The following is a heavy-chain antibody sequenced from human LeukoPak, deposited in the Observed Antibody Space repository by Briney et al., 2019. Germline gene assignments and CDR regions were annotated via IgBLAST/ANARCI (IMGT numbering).Heavy chain of an antibody. Sequence: PGGSLRLSCAASGFTFSSYAMSWVRQAPGKGLEWVSATSGSGGSTYYADSVKGRFTISRDNSKNTLYLRMNSPRAEDTAVYYGAKDRGFTMIVVVIGGAFDYWGQGTLVTVSS. J-gene: IGHJ4*02. CDR2: TSGSGGST. CDR3: AKDRGFTMIVVVIGGAFDY. CDR1: GFTFSSYA. D-gene: IGHD3-22*01. V-gene: IGHV3-23*01.